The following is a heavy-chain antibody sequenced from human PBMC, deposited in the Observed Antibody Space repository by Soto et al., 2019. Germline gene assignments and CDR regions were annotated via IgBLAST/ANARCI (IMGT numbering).Heavy chain of an antibody. CDR3: ARDPRDFWGELDY. V-gene: IGHV3-21*01. D-gene: IGHD3-3*01. Sequence: GGSLRLSCAASGFTFSSYSMNWVRQAPGKGLEWVSSISSSSSYIYYADSVKGRFTISRDNAKNSLYLQMNSLRAEDTAVYYCARDPRDFWGELDYWGQGTLVTVSS. J-gene: IGHJ4*02. CDR2: ISSSSSYI. CDR1: GFTFSSYS.